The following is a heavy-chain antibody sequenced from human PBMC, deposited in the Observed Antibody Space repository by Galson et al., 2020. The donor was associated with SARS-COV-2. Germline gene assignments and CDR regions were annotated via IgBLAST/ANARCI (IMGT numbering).Heavy chain of an antibody. CDR2: IFYSGTT. J-gene: IGHJ5*02. CDR1: GGPISNGAYY. CDR3: ATDSSGYGRCDP. Sequence: SETLSLTCAVSGGPISNGAYYWSWIRQVPGKGLEWIGYIFYSGTTYYNPSLKSRVTISVDTSKNQFSLKLNSVTAADTAVYYCATDSSGYGRCDPWGQGSLVTVSS. D-gene: IGHD3-22*01. V-gene: IGHV4-31*11.